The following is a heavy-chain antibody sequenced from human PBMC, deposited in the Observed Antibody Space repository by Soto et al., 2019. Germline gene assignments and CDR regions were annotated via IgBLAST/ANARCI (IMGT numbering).Heavy chain of an antibody. CDR2: IYYSRST. CDR3: ARAQGSGFLVS. Sequence: QVQLQESGPGLVKPSQTLSLTCTVSGGSISSGDYYWSWIRQPPGKGLEWIGYIYYSRSTYYNPSLKSRVTIAVDTSKNQFSLKLSSVTAANTAVYYCARAQGSGFLVSWGQGTLVTVSS. V-gene: IGHV4-30-4*01. CDR1: GGSISSGDYY. D-gene: IGHD3-10*01. J-gene: IGHJ4*02.